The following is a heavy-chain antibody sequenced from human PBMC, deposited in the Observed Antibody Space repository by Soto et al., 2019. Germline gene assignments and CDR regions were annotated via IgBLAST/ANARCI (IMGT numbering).Heavy chain of an antibody. V-gene: IGHV3-23*01. Sequence: GGSLRLSCAASGFTFSSYAMSWVRQAPGKGLEWVSAISGSGGSTYYADSGKGRFTISRDNSKNTLYLQMNSLGAEDTAVYYCAKEREVGDIVVVPAAIMDGGRWGQGTLVTVSS. D-gene: IGHD2-2*01. CDR2: ISGSGGST. CDR1: GFTFSSYA. J-gene: IGHJ4*02. CDR3: AKEREVGDIVVVPAAIMDGGR.